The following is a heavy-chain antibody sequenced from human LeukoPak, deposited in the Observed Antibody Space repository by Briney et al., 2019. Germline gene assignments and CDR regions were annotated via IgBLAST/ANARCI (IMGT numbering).Heavy chain of an antibody. CDR2: IYHSGST. CDR1: GGSISSYY. Sequence: SETLSLTCSVSGGSISSYYWNWIRQPPGKGLEWIGYIYHSGSTNYNPSLKSRVTISVDTSKNQFSLKLSSVTAADTAVYYCASTLVAALDYWGQGTLVTVSS. V-gene: IGHV4-59*01. CDR3: ASTLVAALDY. J-gene: IGHJ4*02. D-gene: IGHD2-21*01.